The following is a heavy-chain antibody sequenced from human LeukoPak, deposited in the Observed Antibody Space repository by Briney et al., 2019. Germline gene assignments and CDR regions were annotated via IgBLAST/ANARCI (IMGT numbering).Heavy chain of an antibody. V-gene: IGHV1-69*13. CDR1: GGTFSSYA. D-gene: IGHD2-2*01. J-gene: IGHJ6*03. Sequence: SVKVSCKASGGTFSSYAISWVRQAPGQGLEWMGGIIPIFGTANYAQKFQGRVTITADESTSTAYMELSSLRSEDTAVYYCARAINAEYQLLSRYYYMDVWGKGTTVTVSS. CDR3: ARAINAEYQLLSRYYYMDV. CDR2: IIPIFGTA.